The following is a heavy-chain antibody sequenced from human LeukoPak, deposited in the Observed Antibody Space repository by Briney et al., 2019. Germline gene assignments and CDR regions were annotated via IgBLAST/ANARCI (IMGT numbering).Heavy chain of an antibody. CDR3: ARDQDPGAFDI. V-gene: IGHV1-18*01. CDR2: ISAYNGNT. Sequence: GASVKVFCKASSYTLTNYGISWVRLAPGQGREWMGWISAYNGNTNYAQNLQGRVTMTTDTSTNTAYMELRSLRSDDTAVYYCARDQDPGAFDIWGQGTMVTVSS. CDR1: SYTLTNYG. J-gene: IGHJ3*02.